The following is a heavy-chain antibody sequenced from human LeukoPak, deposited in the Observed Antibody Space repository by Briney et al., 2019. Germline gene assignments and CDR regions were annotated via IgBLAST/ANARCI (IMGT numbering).Heavy chain of an antibody. J-gene: IGHJ6*03. D-gene: IGHD6-19*01. CDR1: GGSFSGYY. V-gene: IGHV4-34*01. Sequence: SSETLSPTCAVYGGSFSGYYWSWIRQPPGKGLEWIGEINHSGSTNYNPSLKSRVTISVDTSKNQFSLKLSSVTAADTAVYYCARDIAVAATDYYYYMDVWGKGTTVTVSS. CDR2: INHSGST. CDR3: ARDIAVAATDYYYYMDV.